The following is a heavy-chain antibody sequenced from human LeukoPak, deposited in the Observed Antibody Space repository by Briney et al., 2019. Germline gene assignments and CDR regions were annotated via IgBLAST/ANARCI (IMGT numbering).Heavy chain of an antibody. CDR3: ARHPHYYFDDTAR. CDR1: GDSVSTSNSY. V-gene: IGHV4-39*01. J-gene: IGHJ4*02. Sequence: SETLSLTCTVSGDSVSTSNSYWGWIRQPRGKGLEWIGSMFYSANTYYNPSLKSRVTISVDTSKNQLSLRLSPVTAADTAVYYCARHPHYYFDDTARWGQGTLVTVSS. CDR2: MFYSANT. D-gene: IGHD3-22*01.